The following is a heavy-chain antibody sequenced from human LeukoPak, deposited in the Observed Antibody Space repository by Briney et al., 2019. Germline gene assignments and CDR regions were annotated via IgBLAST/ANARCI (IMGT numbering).Heavy chain of an antibody. CDR3: ASFLNDYGGNSEPN. J-gene: IGHJ4*02. Sequence: SETLSLTCTVSGGSISSSSYYWGWIRQPPGKGLEWIGRIYTSGSTNYNPSLKSRVTISVDTSKSQFSLKLSSVTAADTAVYHCASFLNDYGGNSEPNWGQGTLVTVSS. CDR1: GGSISSSSYY. CDR2: IYTSGST. D-gene: IGHD4-23*01. V-gene: IGHV4-39*07.